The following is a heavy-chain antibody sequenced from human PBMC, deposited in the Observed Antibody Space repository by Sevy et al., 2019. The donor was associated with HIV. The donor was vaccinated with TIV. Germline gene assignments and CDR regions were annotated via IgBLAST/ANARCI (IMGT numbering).Heavy chain of an antibody. CDR1: GFTFSNAW. J-gene: IGHJ6*03. CDR3: TTGGPLRFLEWLRYYMDV. CDR2: IKSKTDGGTT. V-gene: IGHV3-15*01. Sequence: LGGSLRLSCAASGFTFSNAWMSWVRQAPGKGLEWVGRIKSKTDGGTTDYAAPVKGRFTISRDDSKNTLYLQMNSLKTEDTAVYYCTTGGPLRFLEWLRYYMDVWGKGTTVTVSS. D-gene: IGHD3-3*01.